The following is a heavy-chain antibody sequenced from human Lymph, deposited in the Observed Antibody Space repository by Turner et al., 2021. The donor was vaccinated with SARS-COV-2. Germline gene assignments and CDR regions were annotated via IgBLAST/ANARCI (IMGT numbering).Heavy chain of an antibody. CDR2: ISYDGSNK. CDR1: GFTLRSYG. V-gene: IGHV3-30*18. J-gene: IGHJ4*02. CDR3: AKMGGVYCSGGNCYSGRLDY. Sequence: QVQLVESGGGVVQPGRSLRLSCAASGFTLRSYGMHWVRQGPGKGLGWVAVISYDGSNKYYADSVKGRFTISRDKSKNTLFLQMNSLRAEDTAVYYCAKMGGVYCSGGNCYSGRLDYWGQGTLVTVSS. D-gene: IGHD2-15*01.